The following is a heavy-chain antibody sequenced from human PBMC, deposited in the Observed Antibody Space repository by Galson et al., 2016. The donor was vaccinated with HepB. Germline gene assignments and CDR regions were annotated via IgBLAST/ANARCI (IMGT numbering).Heavy chain of an antibody. CDR1: GFTFGDCA. V-gene: IGHV3-9*01. J-gene: IGHJ5*02. D-gene: IGHD6-19*01. Sequence: SLRLSCAASGFTFGDCAMHWVRQAPGKGLEWVSAISWNSGNVDYGDSVKGRFTISRDNAKNSLYLQMNSLRAEDTALYYCAKDGTYSSGRGWFDPWGQGTLVTVSS. CDR2: ISWNSGNV. CDR3: AKDGTYSSGRGWFDP.